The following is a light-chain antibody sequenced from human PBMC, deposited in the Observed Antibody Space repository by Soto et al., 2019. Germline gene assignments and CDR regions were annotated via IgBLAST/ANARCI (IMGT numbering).Light chain of an antibody. CDR2: GAS. J-gene: IGKJ4*01. V-gene: IGKV3-20*01. CDR1: QTISRSY. CDR3: QQYATSPPLT. Sequence: EIVLTQSPGTLSLSPGERATLSCRASQTISRSYFAWYQQKPGQAPRLLIYGASIRATGIPDRFSGSASGTDFTLTISRLEPEDFAVYYCQQYATSPPLTFGGGTKVELK.